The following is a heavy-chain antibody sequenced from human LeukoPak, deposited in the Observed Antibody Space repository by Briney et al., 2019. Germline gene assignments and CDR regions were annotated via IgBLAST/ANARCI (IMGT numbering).Heavy chain of an antibody. Sequence: GGSLRLSCAASGITVRNNFMIWVRQAPGKGLEWVSLIYSGGETYYADSVKGRFSISRDNSKNTVYLQMNSLRAEDTAVYYCTRDPPAVATNTYGWGQGTLVTVSS. J-gene: IGHJ4*02. CDR2: IYSGGET. D-gene: IGHD6-13*01. CDR3: TRDPPAVATNTYG. CDR1: GITVRNNF. V-gene: IGHV3-66*01.